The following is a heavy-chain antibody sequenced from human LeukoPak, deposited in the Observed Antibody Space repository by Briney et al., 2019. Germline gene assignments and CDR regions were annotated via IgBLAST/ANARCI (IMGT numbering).Heavy chain of an antibody. Sequence: RASVKVSCKASGYTFNRNAINWVRQAPEQGLEWMGWINTKTGTPTYAQGFTGRFVFSLDISVTTAYLQISNLKAEDTAFYYCARRSPSADAFDIWGQGTMVTVSS. V-gene: IGHV7-4-1*02. CDR3: ARRSPSADAFDI. J-gene: IGHJ3*02. CDR1: GYTFNRNA. CDR2: INTKTGTP.